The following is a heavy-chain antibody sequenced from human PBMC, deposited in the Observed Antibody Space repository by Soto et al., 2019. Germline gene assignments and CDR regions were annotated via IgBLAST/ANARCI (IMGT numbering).Heavy chain of an antibody. CDR1: GDSTSNSNW. CDR3: ARRIYGDWYFDL. V-gene: IGHV4-4*02. D-gene: IGHD3-16*01. J-gene: IGHJ2*01. Sequence: QVQLQESGPGLVKPSGTLSLTCAVSGDSTSNSNWWSWVRQPPGKGLEWIGEVHYSGSTNYNPSLTTRVTISIDTSKNHFSLKLTSVTAADTAVYYCARRIYGDWYFDLWGRGTLVTVTS. CDR2: VHYSGST.